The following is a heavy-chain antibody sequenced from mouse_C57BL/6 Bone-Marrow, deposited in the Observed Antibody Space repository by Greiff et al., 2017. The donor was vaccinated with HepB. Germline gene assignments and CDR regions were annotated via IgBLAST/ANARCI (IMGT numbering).Heavy chain of an antibody. V-gene: IGHV1-81*01. Sequence: VQLQQSGAELVRPGASVKLSCKASGYTFTSYGISWVKQRTGQGLEWIGEIYPRSGNTYYNEKFKGKATLTADKSSSTAYMELRSLTSEDSAVYFCARLDAGTMRVWYFDVWGTGTTVTVAS. D-gene: IGHD4-1*01. CDR2: IYPRSGNT. CDR1: GYTFTSYG. CDR3: ARLDAGTMRVWYFDV. J-gene: IGHJ1*03.